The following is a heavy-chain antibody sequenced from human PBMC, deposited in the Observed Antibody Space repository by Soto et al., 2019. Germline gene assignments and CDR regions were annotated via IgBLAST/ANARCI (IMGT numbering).Heavy chain of an antibody. CDR3: ARHVEQGSYYNGLDV. J-gene: IGHJ6*02. D-gene: IGHD6-13*01. CDR1: DYKFTDYW. CDR2: IYPADSDT. V-gene: IGHV5-51*01. Sequence: GESLKISCKTSDYKFTDYWIGWVRQKPGEGLEGIGIIYPADSDTRYSPSLQGQVTMSANGSITTAYLQWSSLKASDTATYYCARHVEQGSYYNGLDVWGQGTTVTVSS.